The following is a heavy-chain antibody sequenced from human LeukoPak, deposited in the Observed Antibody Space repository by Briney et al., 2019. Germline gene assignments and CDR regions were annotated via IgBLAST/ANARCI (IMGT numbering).Heavy chain of an antibody. Sequence: GGSLRLSCAASGFTFSNYAMGWVRQAPGKGLEWVSSIRGTVDNTHYADAVRGRFTISRDISKNTLYLQMNSLRAEDTARYYCAKASTRDTGYYFDSWGQGTLVTVSS. CDR2: IRGTVDNT. D-gene: IGHD3-9*01. CDR1: GFTFSNYA. CDR3: AKASTRDTGYYFDS. J-gene: IGHJ4*02. V-gene: IGHV3-23*01.